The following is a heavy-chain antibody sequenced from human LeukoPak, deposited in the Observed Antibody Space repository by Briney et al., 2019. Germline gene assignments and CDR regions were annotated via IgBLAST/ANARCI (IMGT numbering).Heavy chain of an antibody. V-gene: IGHV3-23*01. J-gene: IGHJ4*02. CDR3: AKDFLQANWKTGDYYDY. Sequence: GGSLTLSCAASGFTFGDYAMSWVRQAPGKGLEWVLGISNDGNHRYCADSMKGRFGIFRDNSKNTLYLQLTNLRAEDTAVYYCAKDFLQANWKTGDYYDYWGQGVLVTVSS. CDR2: ISNDGNHR. D-gene: IGHD1-1*01. CDR1: GFTFGDYA.